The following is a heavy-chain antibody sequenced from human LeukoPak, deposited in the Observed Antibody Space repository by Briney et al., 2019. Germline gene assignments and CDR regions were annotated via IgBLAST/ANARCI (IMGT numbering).Heavy chain of an antibody. CDR2: INHSGST. D-gene: IGHD1-14*01. J-gene: IGHJ3*01. CDR1: GGSFSDYY. V-gene: IGHV4-34*01. CDR3: ARGTYNSSPPDL. Sequence: SETLSLTCAVYGGSFSDYYWTWIRQPPGKGLEWIGEINHSGSTNYNPSLKSRVTISVDTSKKQFFLRLSSVTAADTAVYYCARGTYNSSPPDLWGQGTMVTVSS.